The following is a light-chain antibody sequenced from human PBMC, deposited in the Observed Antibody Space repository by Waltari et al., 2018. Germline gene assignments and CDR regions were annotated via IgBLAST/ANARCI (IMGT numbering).Light chain of an antibody. CDR2: QVS. J-gene: IGLJ1*01. Sequence: QSALTQPPSVSGSPGQSVTISCAGTNSDVGFYNRVSWYQQSPGTAPKLIVYQVSNRPSRLPARFSGSKSGSTASLPISGLQAEDEADYCCYSYTTSGIYVFGTGTKVSVL. V-gene: IGLV2-18*02. CDR1: NSDVGFYNR. CDR3: YSYTTSGIYV.